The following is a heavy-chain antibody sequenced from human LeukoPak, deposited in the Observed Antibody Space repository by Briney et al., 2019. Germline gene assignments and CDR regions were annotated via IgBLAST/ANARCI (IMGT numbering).Heavy chain of an antibody. V-gene: IGHV3-21*01. CDR1: GFTFSSYS. Sequence: GGSLRLSCAASGFTFSSYSMDWVRQAPGKGLEWVSSISSSSSYIYYADSVKGRFTISRDNAKNSLYLQMNSLRAEDTAVYYCARGGPYCSSTCCYYLGPIDYWGQGTLVTVSS. CDR2: ISSSSSYI. CDR3: ARGGPYCSSTCCYYLGPIDY. J-gene: IGHJ4*02. D-gene: IGHD2-2*01.